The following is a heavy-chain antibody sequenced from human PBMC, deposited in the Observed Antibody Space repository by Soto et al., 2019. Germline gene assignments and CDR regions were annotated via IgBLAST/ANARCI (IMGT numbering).Heavy chain of an antibody. Sequence: QVQLVESGGGVVQPGRSLRLSCAASGFTFSSYGMHWVRQAPGKGLEWVAVIWYDGSNKYYADSVKGRFTISRDNSKKTMYLQMNSLRAEDTAVYYCAIESTGSYISWFDPWGQGTLVTVSS. J-gene: IGHJ5*02. V-gene: IGHV3-33*01. CDR2: IWYDGSNK. D-gene: IGHD3-10*01. CDR3: AIESTGSYISWFDP. CDR1: GFTFSSYG.